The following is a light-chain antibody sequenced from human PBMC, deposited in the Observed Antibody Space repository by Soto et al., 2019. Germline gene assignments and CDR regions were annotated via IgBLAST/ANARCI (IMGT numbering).Light chain of an antibody. CDR2: GAS. CDR1: QSVSSN. CDR3: QQYNNWPPIT. V-gene: IGKV3-15*01. J-gene: IGKJ5*01. Sequence: EIVMTQSAATLSMSPGERSTLSCSASQSVSSNLAWYQQQPGQAPRLLIYGASTRATGIPARFSGSGSGTEFTLTISSLQSEDFAVYYCQQYNNWPPITFGQGTRVEI.